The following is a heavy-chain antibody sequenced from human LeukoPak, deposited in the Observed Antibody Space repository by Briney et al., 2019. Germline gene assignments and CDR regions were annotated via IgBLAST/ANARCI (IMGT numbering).Heavy chain of an antibody. CDR3: ARVAGDSSSWYGIYYYYYMDV. CDR1: GGSISSSSYY. Sequence: SETLSLTCTVSGGSISSSSYYWGWIRQPPGKGLEWIGSIYYSGSTYYNPSLKSRVTISVDTSKNQFSLKLSSVTAADTAVYYCARVAGDSSSWYGIYYYYYMDVWGKGTTVTVSS. J-gene: IGHJ6*03. CDR2: IYYSGST. V-gene: IGHV4-39*07. D-gene: IGHD6-13*01.